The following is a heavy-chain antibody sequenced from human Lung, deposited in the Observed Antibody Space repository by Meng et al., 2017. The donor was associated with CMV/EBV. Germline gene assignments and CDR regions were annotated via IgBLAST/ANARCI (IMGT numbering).Heavy chain of an antibody. J-gene: IGHJ3*02. CDR2: ISYTGYI. CDR3: AGPDDMGSSPHDPFDM. D-gene: IGHD1-1*01. V-gene: IGHV4-59*01. Sequence: SXTLSLXCTVSGASISSNYWSWSRRPPGKGLEYIGSISYTGYIEYNPSLKGRVTISLDTSKNHFSLKLTSVTAADTAMYYCAGPDDMGSSPHDPFDMWGQGKXVNRLL. CDR1: GASISSNY.